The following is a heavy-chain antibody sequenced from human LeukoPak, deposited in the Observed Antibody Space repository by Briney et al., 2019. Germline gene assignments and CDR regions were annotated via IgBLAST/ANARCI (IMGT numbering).Heavy chain of an antibody. CDR2: IRYTGGHR. Sequence: GGSLRLLCGSCVFLLGIHAVRWVRQATGKGLEWVASIRYTGGHRPYADCVKGGLTVSRENGENTMSLQMHNLRAEDTAVYYSTKRLKEEKGGKTAAGPFDHWGPGTLVVVSS. V-gene: IGHV3-23*01. CDR3: TKRLKEEKGGKTAAGPFDH. J-gene: IGHJ4*02. CDR1: VFLLGIHA. D-gene: IGHD6-13*01.